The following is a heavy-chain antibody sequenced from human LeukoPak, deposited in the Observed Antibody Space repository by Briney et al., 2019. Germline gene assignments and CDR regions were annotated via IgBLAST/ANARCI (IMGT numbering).Heavy chain of an antibody. D-gene: IGHD6-19*01. CDR3: AKETSSGWPGYFDY. V-gene: IGHV1-46*01. J-gene: IGHJ4*02. Sequence: ASVKISCKASGYIFTSYYMHWVRQAPGQGLEWMGIINPSGGSTNYAQKFQGRVTISVDTSKNQFSLKLSSVTAADTAVYYCAKETSSGWPGYFDYWGQGTLVTVSS. CDR2: INPSGGST. CDR1: GYIFTSYY.